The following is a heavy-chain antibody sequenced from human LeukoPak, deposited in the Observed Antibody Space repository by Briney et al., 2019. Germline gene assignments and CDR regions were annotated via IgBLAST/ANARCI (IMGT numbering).Heavy chain of an antibody. D-gene: IGHD3-10*01. Sequence: GGSLRLPCAASGFTFSSYEMNWVRQAPGKGLEWVSYISSSGSTIYYADSVKGRFTISRDNAKNSLYLQMNSLRAEDTAVYYCARDGGGSGSYYKVAFDYWGQGTLVTVSS. CDR3: ARDGGGSGSYYKVAFDY. CDR2: ISSSGSTI. J-gene: IGHJ4*02. CDR1: GFTFSSYE. V-gene: IGHV3-48*03.